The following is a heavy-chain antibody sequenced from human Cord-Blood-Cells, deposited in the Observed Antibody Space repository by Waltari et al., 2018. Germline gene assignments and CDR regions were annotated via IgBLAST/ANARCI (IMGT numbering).Heavy chain of an antibody. J-gene: IGHJ1*01. CDR1: GGSFSGYY. Sequence: QVQLQQWGAGLLKPSETLSLTCAVYGGSFSGYYWSWIHQPPGKGLEWIGEINHSGSTNYNPSLKSRVTISVDTSKNQFSLKRSSVTAADTAVYYCASQGRSAAAGTEYFQHWGQGTLVTVSS. CDR2: INHSGST. V-gene: IGHV4-34*01. CDR3: ASQGRSAAAGTEYFQH. D-gene: IGHD6-13*01.